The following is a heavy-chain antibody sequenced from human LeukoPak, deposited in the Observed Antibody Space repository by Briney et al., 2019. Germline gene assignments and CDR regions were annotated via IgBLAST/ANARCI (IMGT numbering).Heavy chain of an antibody. CDR2: IGGDGIA. V-gene: IGHV3-69-1*01. D-gene: IGHD3-16*01. Sequence: PGGSVILSCVASVFSFTDDPMDWVRHAPWKGLEWISYIGGDGIAFYADSVKGRFTASKDDARKSMYLQMNSLRVEDTAVYYCAKDRANWAIDDWGQGTQVTVSS. J-gene: IGHJ4*02. CDR3: AKDRANWAIDD. CDR1: VFSFTDDP.